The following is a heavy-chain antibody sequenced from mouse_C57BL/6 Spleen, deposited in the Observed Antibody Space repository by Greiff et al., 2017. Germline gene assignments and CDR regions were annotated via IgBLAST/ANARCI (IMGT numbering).Heavy chain of an antibody. V-gene: IGHV1-80*01. J-gene: IGHJ2*01. CDR3: ARWDYGSSDYFDY. CDR1: GYAFSSYW. D-gene: IGHD1-1*01. Sequence: VQLQQSGAELVKPGASVKISCKASGYAFSSYWMNWVKQRPGKGLEWIGQIYPGDGDTNYNGKFKGKATLTADKSSSTAYMQLSSLTSEDSAVYFCARWDYGSSDYFDYWGQGTTLTVSS. CDR2: IYPGDGDT.